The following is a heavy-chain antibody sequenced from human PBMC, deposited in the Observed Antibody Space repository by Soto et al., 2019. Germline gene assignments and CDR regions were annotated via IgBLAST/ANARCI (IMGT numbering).Heavy chain of an antibody. CDR3: APRPSWGLWDSNNWFDP. D-gene: IGHD3-16*01. CDR2: ISWNDDK. Sequence: SGPTVVNPTQSLTLTCTCSRFSVSTGGCGGGWIRQPPGKALEWLALISWNDDKRYSPSLKSRLTITKNTSKNQVVLTMTDMEPVDTATYPCAPRPSWGLWDSNNWFDPCGKGNLITVYS. V-gene: IGHV2-5*01. J-gene: IGHJ5*02. CDR1: RFSVSTGGCG.